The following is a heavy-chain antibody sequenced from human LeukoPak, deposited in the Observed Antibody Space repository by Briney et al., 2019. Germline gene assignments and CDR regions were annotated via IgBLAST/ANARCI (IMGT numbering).Heavy chain of an antibody. CDR1: GFTFDDYA. V-gene: IGHV3-9*01. CDR3: AKSSYGSGSYYSLDV. J-gene: IGHJ6*02. Sequence: GGSLRLSCAASGFTFDDYAMHWVRQAPGKGLEWVSGISWNSGSIGYADSVKGRFTISRDNAKNSLYLQMNSLRAEDTALYYCAKSSYGSGSYYSLDVWGQGTTVTVSS. CDR2: ISWNSGSI. D-gene: IGHD3-10*01.